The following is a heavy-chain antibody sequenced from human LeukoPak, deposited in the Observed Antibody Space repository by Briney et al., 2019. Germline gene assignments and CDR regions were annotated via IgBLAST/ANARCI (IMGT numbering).Heavy chain of an antibody. CDR1: GGSIITSSYY. V-gene: IGHV4-39*01. CDR3: AGQRGNCLNWLDP. J-gene: IGHJ5*02. D-gene: IGHD1-7*01. Sequence: PSETLSLTCAVSGGSIITSSYYWGWIRQPPGKGLEWIGSIYYSGSTYYNPSLKSRVTISVDTSKNQFSLKLTSVTAADTAVYFCAGQRGNCLNWLDPWGQGTLVTVSS. CDR2: IYYSGST.